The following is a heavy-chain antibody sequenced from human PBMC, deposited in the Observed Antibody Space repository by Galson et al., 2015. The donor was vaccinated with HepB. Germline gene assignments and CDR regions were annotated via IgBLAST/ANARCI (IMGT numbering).Heavy chain of an antibody. CDR2: IHYDGSNK. D-gene: IGHD3-22*01. J-gene: IGHJ4*02. Sequence: SLRLSCAASGFTFGSHGMHWVRQAPGKGLECVSFIHYDGSNKYYADSVKGRFTISRDNSKNTLYVQMNSLRAEDTAVYYCAKDRGDSSGYYYFDYWGQGTLVTVSS. CDR3: AKDRGDSSGYYYFDY. V-gene: IGHV3-30*02. CDR1: GFTFGSHG.